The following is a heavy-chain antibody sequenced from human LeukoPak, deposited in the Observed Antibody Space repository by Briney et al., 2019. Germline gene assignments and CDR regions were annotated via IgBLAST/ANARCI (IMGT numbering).Heavy chain of an antibody. J-gene: IGHJ4*02. CDR1: GFTVSSNY. V-gene: IGHV3-53*01. D-gene: IGHD5-12*01. Sequence: GGSLRLSCAASGFTVSSNYMSWVRQAPGKGLEWVSVIYSGGSTYYADSVKGRFTISRDNSKNTLYLQMNSLRAEDTAVYYCAKVIVAGYYFDYWGQGTLVTVSS. CDR3: AKVIVAGYYFDY. CDR2: IYSGGST.